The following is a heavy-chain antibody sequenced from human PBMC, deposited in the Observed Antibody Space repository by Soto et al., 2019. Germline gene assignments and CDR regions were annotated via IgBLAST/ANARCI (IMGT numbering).Heavy chain of an antibody. CDR2: IYHSGST. CDR1: GVSISSSSYY. CDR3: ARDYGHNWFDP. D-gene: IGHD4-17*01. Sequence: SETLSLTCTVSGVSISSSSYYWGWIRQPPGKGLEWIGNIYHSGSTYYNPSPKSRVTISVDRSKNQFSLKLSSVTAADTAVYYCARDYGHNWFDPWGQGTLVTVSS. J-gene: IGHJ5*02. V-gene: IGHV4-39*07.